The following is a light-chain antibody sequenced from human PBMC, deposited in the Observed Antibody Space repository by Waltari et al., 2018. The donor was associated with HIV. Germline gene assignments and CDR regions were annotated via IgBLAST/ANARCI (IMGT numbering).Light chain of an antibody. CDR3: QVRDGSGDHSRV. V-gene: IGLV3-21*02. J-gene: IGLJ3*02. CDR2: DGR. Sequence: SYVLTRPPSVSVAPGQTARITRGRHYNGSESVHWYQQKPGQAPALVVYDGRDRPSGIPERFSGSNSGNTATLTISRVEAGDEADYYCQVRDGSGDHSRVFGGGTKLTVL. CDR1: YNGSES.